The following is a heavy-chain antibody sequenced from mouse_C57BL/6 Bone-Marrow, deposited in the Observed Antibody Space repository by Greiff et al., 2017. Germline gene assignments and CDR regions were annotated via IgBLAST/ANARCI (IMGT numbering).Heavy chain of an antibody. J-gene: IGHJ2*01. D-gene: IGHD1-1*01. Sequence: DVQLVESEGGLVQPGSSMKLSCTASGFTFSDYYMAWVRQVPEKGLEWVANINYDGSSTYYLDSLKSRFIISRDNAKNILYLQMSSLKSEDTATYYCARGALYYFGSSSFDYWGEGATLTVSS. CDR2: INYDGSST. CDR3: ARGALYYFGSSSFDY. V-gene: IGHV5-16*01. CDR1: GFTFSDYY.